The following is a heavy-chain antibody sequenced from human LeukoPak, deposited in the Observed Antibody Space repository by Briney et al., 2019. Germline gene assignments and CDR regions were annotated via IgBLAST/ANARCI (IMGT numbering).Heavy chain of an antibody. CDR3: VRDIQWRFDP. Sequence: ASVKASCKASGYIFTSYGISWVRQAPGQGLEWMGWISTNKGNTNYAQRLQGRVTMTTDTSTSTAYMELRSLRSDDTAIYYCVRDIQWRFDPWGQGTPVTVSS. CDR1: GYIFTSYG. D-gene: IGHD2-8*01. CDR2: ISTNKGNT. V-gene: IGHV1-18*01. J-gene: IGHJ5*02.